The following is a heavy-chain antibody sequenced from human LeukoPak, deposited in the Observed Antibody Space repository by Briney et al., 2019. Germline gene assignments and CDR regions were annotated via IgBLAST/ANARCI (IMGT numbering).Heavy chain of an antibody. CDR3: AKEGGTIFFDA. Sequence: GGSLRLSCAASGFTFNAYSMHWVRQAPGKGLEWVSLISWDGDTTYYADSVTGRFTISRVNSKNSLYLQMNSLTIEDTGFYYCAKEGGTIFFDAWGQGTTVTVSS. V-gene: IGHV3-43*01. D-gene: IGHD3-10*02. J-gene: IGHJ6*02. CDR2: ISWDGDTT. CDR1: GFTFNAYS.